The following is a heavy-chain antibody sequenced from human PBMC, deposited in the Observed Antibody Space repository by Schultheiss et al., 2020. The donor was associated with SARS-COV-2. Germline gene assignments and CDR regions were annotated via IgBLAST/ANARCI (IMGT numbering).Heavy chain of an antibody. CDR1: GGSISSGGYY. CDR2: IYYSGST. V-gene: IGHV4-31*01. J-gene: IGHJ4*02. D-gene: IGHD4-17*01. CDR3: ARDRAYGDYDY. Sequence: SETLSLTCTVSGGSISSGGYYWSWIRQHPGKGLEWIGYIYYSGSTYYNPSLKSLVTISVDTSKNQFSLKLSSVTAADTAVYYCARDRAYGDYDYWGQGTLVTVSS.